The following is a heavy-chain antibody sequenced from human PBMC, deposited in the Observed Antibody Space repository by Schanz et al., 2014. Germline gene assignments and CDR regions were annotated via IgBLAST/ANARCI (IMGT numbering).Heavy chain of an antibody. V-gene: IGHV3-30*02. Sequence: QVQLVESGGGVVQPGGSLRLSCAASGFTFSSYSMNWVRQAPGKGLEWVANIGYDGSEKYYVDSVKGRFTISRDNSKNTLYLQVNSLRAEDTAVYYCAKHVRSLTGNDYWGQGTLVTVSS. CDR3: AKHVRSLTGNDY. D-gene: IGHD3-9*01. CDR1: GFTFSSYS. J-gene: IGHJ4*02. CDR2: IGYDGSEK.